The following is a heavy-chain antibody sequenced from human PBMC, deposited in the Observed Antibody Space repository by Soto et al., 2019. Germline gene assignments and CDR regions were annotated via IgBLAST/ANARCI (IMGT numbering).Heavy chain of an antibody. V-gene: IGHV3-9*01. J-gene: IGHJ5*02. D-gene: IGHD1-1*01. CDR2: ISWNSGSI. CDR1: GFTFDDYA. Sequence: GGSLRLSCAASGFTFDDYAMHWVRQAPGKGLEWVSGISWNSGSIGYADSVKGRFTMTKDTSTSTVYMELNSLTSEDTAVYYCARDQSWHDLVWWFDPWGQGTLVTVSS. CDR3: ARDQSWHDLVWWFDP.